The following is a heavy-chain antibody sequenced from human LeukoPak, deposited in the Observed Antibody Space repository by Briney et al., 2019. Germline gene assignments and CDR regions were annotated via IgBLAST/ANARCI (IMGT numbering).Heavy chain of an antibody. V-gene: IGHV3-23*01. CDR2: ISGSGGST. J-gene: IGHJ6*03. CDR1: GFTFSSYA. D-gene: IGHD2-2*01. CDR3: ATHVVGRDYYYYYYMDV. Sequence: GGSLRLSCAASGFTFSSYAMSWVRQAPGKGLEWVSAISGSGGSTYYADSVKGRFTISRDNSKNTLYLQMNSLRAEDTAVYYCATHVVGRDYYYYYYMDVWGKGTTVTVSS.